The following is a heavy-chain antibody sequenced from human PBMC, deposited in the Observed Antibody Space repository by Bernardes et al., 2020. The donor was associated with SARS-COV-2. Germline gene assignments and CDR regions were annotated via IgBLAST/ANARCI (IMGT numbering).Heavy chain of an antibody. CDR2: IYTGSP. CDR1: GSSISGYW. Sequence: GGSLRLSCVASGSSISGYWMHWVRQAPGKGLVWVSRIYTGSPYYAESVKGRFTISRDNAKNTLYLQMNSLRAEDTAVYYCVRGNSGYGRFDSWGQGTLVTVSS. D-gene: IGHD5-12*01. V-gene: IGHV3-74*01. J-gene: IGHJ4*02. CDR3: VRGNSGYGRFDS.